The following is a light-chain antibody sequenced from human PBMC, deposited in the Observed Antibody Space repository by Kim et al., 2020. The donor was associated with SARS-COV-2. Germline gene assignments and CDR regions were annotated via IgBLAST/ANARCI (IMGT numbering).Light chain of an antibody. J-gene: IGKJ4*01. CDR3: LQQFSYPLT. V-gene: IGKV1-17*03. CDR1: QYITNY. CDR2: AAS. Sequence: VAVGDRVTITCRASQYITNYLAWYQQKPGKGPKRLIYAASNLQSGVPSRFSGSGSGTEFTLTISSLQPEDFATYYCLQQFSYPLTFGGGTKVDIK.